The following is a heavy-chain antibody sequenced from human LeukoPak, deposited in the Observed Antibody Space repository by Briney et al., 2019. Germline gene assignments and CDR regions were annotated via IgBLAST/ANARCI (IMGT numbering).Heavy chain of an antibody. J-gene: IGHJ4*02. CDR3: ARDTTSISHNFDY. Sequence: PGGSLRLSCAASGFTFSSYSMNWVRQAPGKGLEWVSSISSRSSYIYYADSVKGRFTISRDNAKNSLYLQMNSLRAEDTAVYYCARDTTSISHNFDYWGQGTLVTVSS. CDR1: GFTFSSYS. V-gene: IGHV3-21*01. CDR2: ISSRSSYI. D-gene: IGHD2/OR15-2a*01.